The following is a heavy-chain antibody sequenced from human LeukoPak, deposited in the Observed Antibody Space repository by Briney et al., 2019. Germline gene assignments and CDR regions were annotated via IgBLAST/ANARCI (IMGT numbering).Heavy chain of an antibody. CDR1: GYTFTGYY. D-gene: IGHD6-19*01. J-gene: IGHJ6*03. CDR3: ARGGSGWYDYYYMDV. Sequence: GASVKVSCKASGYTFTGYYMHWVRQAPGQGLEWMGGIIPIFGTANYAQKFQGRVTITADKSTSTAYMELSSLRSEDTAVCYCARGGSGWYDYYYMDVWGKGTTVTVSS. CDR2: IIPIFGTA. V-gene: IGHV1-69*06.